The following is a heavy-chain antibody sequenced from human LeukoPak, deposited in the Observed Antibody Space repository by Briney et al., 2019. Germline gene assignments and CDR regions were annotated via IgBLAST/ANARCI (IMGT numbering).Heavy chain of an antibody. J-gene: IGHJ4*02. V-gene: IGHV6-1*01. Sequence: SQTLSLTCVISGDSVSSYSAVWSWIRQSPSRGLEWLGRTYYRSKWFNDYALSVKSRMTINPDTSKNQISLQLNSVTPEDTAVYFCARERSLDGYNLFDCWGQGTLVTVSS. D-gene: IGHD5-24*01. CDR1: GDSVSSYSAV. CDR3: ARERSLDGYNLFDC. CDR2: TYYRSKWFN.